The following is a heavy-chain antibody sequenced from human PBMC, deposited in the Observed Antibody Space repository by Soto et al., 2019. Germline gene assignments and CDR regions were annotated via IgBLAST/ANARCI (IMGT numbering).Heavy chain of an antibody. V-gene: IGHV4-39*01. D-gene: IGHD4-17*01. Sequence: SETLSLTCTVSGGSITSSSYYGGWIRQPPGKGLEWIGGIYYSGGSYYNPSLKSRVTMSVDTSKNQFSLTLNSVTAADAAVYYCARQRTTVVTQAYFDQWGQATLVTVSS. CDR2: IYYSGGS. CDR1: GGSITSSSYY. J-gene: IGHJ4*02. CDR3: ARQRTTVVTQAYFDQ.